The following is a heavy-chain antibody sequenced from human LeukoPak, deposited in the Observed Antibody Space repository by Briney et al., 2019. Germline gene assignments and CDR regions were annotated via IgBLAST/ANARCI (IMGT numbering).Heavy chain of an antibody. CDR1: GGSISSSSCY. CDR3: ATLLAYCGGDCYSNWFDP. V-gene: IGHV4-39*07. CDR2: IYYSGST. D-gene: IGHD2-21*02. Sequence: PSETLSLTCTVSGGSISSSSCYWGWIRQPPGKGLEWIGSIYYSGSTYYNPSLKSRVTISVDTSKNQFSLKLSSVTAADTAVYYCATLLAYCGGDCYSNWFDPWGQGTLVTVSS. J-gene: IGHJ5*02.